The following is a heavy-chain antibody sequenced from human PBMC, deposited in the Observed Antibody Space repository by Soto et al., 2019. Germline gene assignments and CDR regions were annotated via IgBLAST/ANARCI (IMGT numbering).Heavy chain of an antibody. CDR3: ARDFHCSGGRCYDGFDP. Sequence: GASVKVSCKASGYTFTSYDINWVRQATGQELEWMGWMNTNNDKRAYAQKLQGRVTMTTDTSTITAYMELRSLRSDDTAVYYCARDFHCSGGRCYDGFDPWGQGTLVTVS. CDR1: GYTFTSYD. D-gene: IGHD2-15*01. J-gene: IGHJ5*02. V-gene: IGHV1-18*01. CDR2: MNTNNDKR.